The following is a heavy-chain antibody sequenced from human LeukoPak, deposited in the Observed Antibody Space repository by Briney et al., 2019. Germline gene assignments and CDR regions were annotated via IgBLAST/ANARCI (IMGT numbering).Heavy chain of an antibody. Sequence: GSPRLSCAASGFSFSSYSMNWVRQAPGKGLEWVSIISSGSSYIFYADSVKGRYTISRDNAKNSLYLQMDSLRAEDTAVYSCARGGSGRTQDDTYDIWGQGTKVTVSS. CDR1: GFSFSSYS. CDR3: ARGGSGRTQDDTYDI. D-gene: IGHD3-10*01. CDR2: ISSGSSYI. J-gene: IGHJ3*02. V-gene: IGHV3-21*01.